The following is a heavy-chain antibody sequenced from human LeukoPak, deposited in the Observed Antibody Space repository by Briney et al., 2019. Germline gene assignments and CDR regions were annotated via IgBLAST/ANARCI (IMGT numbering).Heavy chain of an antibody. CDR2: INHSGST. CDR3: ARDGLNTMVRGKIHYYYMDV. Sequence: KPSETLSLTCAVYGGSFSGYYWSWIRQPPGKGLEWIGEINHSGSTNYNPSLKSRVTISVDTSKNQFSLKLSSVTAADTAVYYCARDGLNTMVRGKIHYYYMDVWGKGTTVTISS. D-gene: IGHD3-10*01. CDR1: GGSFSGYY. V-gene: IGHV4-34*01. J-gene: IGHJ6*03.